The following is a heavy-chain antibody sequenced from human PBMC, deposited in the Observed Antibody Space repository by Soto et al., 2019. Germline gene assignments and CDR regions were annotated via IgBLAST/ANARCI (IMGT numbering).Heavy chain of an antibody. D-gene: IGHD3-22*01. Sequence: GGSLRLSCAASGFTFSSYGMHWVRQAPGKGLGWVAVISYDGSNKYYADSVKGRFTISRDNSKNTLYLQMNSLRAEDTAVYYCAKNPEYYYDSSGSRYYYGMDVWGQGTTVTVSS. CDR1: GFTFSSYG. V-gene: IGHV3-30*18. J-gene: IGHJ6*02. CDR3: AKNPEYYYDSSGSRYYYGMDV. CDR2: ISYDGSNK.